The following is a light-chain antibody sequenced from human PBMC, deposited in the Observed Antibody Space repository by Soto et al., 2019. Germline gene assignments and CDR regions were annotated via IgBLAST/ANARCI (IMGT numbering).Light chain of an antibody. CDR3: LQDHNYPYT. J-gene: IGKJ2*01. CDR1: QSVIRY. V-gene: IGKV3-11*01. Sequence: EIVLTQSPATLSLSPGERASLSCRASQSVIRYLAWYQQRPGQAPRLLIYDASYRATGIPARFSGSGSGTDFTLTISSLEPEDFATYYCLQDHNYPYTFGQRTKVDIK. CDR2: DAS.